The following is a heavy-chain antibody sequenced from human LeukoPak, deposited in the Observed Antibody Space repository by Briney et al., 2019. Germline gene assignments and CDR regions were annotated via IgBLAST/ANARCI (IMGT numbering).Heavy chain of an antibody. CDR3: ARGLGIVGASFDY. J-gene: IGHJ4*02. Sequence: SVKVSCKASGGTFSSYAISWVRQAPGQGLEWMGRIIPILGIANYAQKLQGRVTITADKSTSTAYMELSSLRSEDTAVYYCARGLGIVGASFDYWGQGTLVTVSS. D-gene: IGHD1-26*01. CDR2: IIPILGIA. V-gene: IGHV1-69*04. CDR1: GGTFSSYA.